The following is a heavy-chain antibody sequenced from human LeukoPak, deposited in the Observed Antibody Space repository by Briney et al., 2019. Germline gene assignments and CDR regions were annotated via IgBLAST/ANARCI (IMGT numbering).Heavy chain of an antibody. CDR2: INHNGST. J-gene: IGHJ5*02. CDR1: GGSFSGYC. Sequence: SETLSLTCAVYGGSFSGYCWSWIRQPPGKGLEWIGEINHNGSTNYNPSLKSRVTISVDTSKNQFSLKLSSVTAADTAVYYCARGRNRYCSSTSCYGGSSNWFDPWGQGTLVTVSS. D-gene: IGHD2-2*01. V-gene: IGHV4-34*01. CDR3: ARGRNRYCSSTSCYGGSSNWFDP.